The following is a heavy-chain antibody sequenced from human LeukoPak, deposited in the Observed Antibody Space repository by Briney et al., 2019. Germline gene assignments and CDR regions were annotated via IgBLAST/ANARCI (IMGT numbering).Heavy chain of an antibody. V-gene: IGHV4-39*01. CDR3: ARQGDVLRYFDWLDY. D-gene: IGHD3-9*01. J-gene: IGHJ4*02. Sequence: PSETLSLTCTVSGGSISSSSYYWGWIRQPPGKGLEWIGSIYYSGSTYYNPSLKSRVTIPVDTSNNQFSLKLSSVTAADTAVYYCARQGDVLRYFDWLDYWGQGTLVTVSS. CDR1: GGSISSSSYY. CDR2: IYYSGST.